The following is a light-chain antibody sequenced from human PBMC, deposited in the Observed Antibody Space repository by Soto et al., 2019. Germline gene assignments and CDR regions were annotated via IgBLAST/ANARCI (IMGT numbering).Light chain of an antibody. V-gene: IGLV2-14*01. J-gene: IGLJ1*01. CDR3: SSYTSSSTLV. Sequence: QSALTQPASVSGSPGQSITISCTGTSSDVGGYNYVSWYQQHPGKAPKLMIYEVSNRPSGVSNRFSGSKSGNTASLTISGLRAEDEADYYCSSYTSSSTLVFGTGTQVTVL. CDR2: EVS. CDR1: SSDVGGYNY.